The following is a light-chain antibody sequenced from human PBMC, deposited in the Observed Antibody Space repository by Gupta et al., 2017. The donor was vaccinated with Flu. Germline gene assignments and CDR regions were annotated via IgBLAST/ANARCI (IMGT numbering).Light chain of an antibody. J-gene: IGKJ2*01. CDR3: QRYGTSPDT. Sequence: ARATLSCRASQSVSSSYLAWYLQKPGQAPRLLIYGASNRATGVPDRFSGSGSGTDFTLTISRLEPEDFAVYYCQRYGTSPDTFGQGTKLEIK. V-gene: IGKV3-20*01. CDR2: GAS. CDR1: QSVSSSY.